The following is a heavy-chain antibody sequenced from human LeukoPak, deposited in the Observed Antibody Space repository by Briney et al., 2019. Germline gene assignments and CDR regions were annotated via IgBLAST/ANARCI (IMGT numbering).Heavy chain of an antibody. V-gene: IGHV4-39*01. CDR3: ARHWSIWGGDPPALHGTDY. CDR1: GGSISSSSYY. CDR2: IYYSGST. D-gene: IGHD2-21*02. Sequence: NSSETLSLTCTVSGGSISSSSYYWGWIRQPPGKGLEWIGNIYYSGSTYYSPSLKSRVTISVDTSKNQFSLKLSSVTAADTAVYYCARHWSIWGGDPPALHGTDYWGQGTLVTVSS. J-gene: IGHJ4*02.